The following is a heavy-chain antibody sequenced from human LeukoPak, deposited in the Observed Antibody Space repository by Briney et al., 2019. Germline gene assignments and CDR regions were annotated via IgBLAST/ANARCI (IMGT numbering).Heavy chain of an antibody. V-gene: IGHV4-34*01. CDR1: GFTFTEHH. J-gene: IGHJ6*03. D-gene: IGHD3-10*01. CDR3: ARGGYYGSGSYYFESYYYYYYMDV. Sequence: GSLRLSCAASGFTFTEHHMDWVRQPPGKGLEWIGEINHSGSTNYNPSLKSRVTISVDTSKNQFSLKLSSVTAADTAVYYCARGGYYGSGSYYFESYYYYYYMDVWGKGTTVTVSS. CDR2: INHSGST.